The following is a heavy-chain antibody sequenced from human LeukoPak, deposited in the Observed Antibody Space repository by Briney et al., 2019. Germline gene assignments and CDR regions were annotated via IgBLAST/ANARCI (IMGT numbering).Heavy chain of an antibody. CDR2: ISTYNGDT. Sequence: ASVKVSCKASGYTFSSYGITWVRQAPGQGLEWMGGISTYNGDTNYAQNLQGRVTMTTDTSTSTAYMELRSLRSDDTAVYYCARLPLAAHNWFDTWGQGTLVTVSS. D-gene: IGHD2-2*01. J-gene: IGHJ5*02. CDR3: ARLPLAAHNWFDT. V-gene: IGHV1-18*01. CDR1: GYTFSSYG.